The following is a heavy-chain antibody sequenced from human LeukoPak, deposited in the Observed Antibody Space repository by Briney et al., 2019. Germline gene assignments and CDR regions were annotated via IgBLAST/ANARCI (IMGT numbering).Heavy chain of an antibody. CDR3: ARERIYVVTARLSAFDI. CDR2: IKQDGSEI. J-gene: IGHJ3*02. Sequence: GGSLRLSCAASGFTFSRYWMTWVRQAPGKGLEWVANIKQDGSEIHYEDSVKGRVTISRDNAQSSLYLHMKSLRAEDTAVYYCARERIYVVTARLSAFDIWGQGTMVTVSS. D-gene: IGHD2-21*02. CDR1: GFTFSRYW. V-gene: IGHV3-7*03.